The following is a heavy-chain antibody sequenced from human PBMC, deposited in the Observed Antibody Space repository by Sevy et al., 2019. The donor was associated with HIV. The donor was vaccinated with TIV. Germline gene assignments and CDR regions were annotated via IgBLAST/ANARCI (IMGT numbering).Heavy chain of an antibody. J-gene: IGHJ4*02. D-gene: IGHD3-22*01. V-gene: IGHV1-24*01. Sequence: APVKVSCEVSGYTLTQLSMHWVRQAPGKGLEWMGSFDPEDDEKIYAQKLQGRLTMTEDTSTDTAYMELSSLRSEDTAVYYCATTKDYYESSGDPFDYWGQGTLVTVSS. CDR1: GYTLTQLS. CDR2: FDPEDDEK. CDR3: ATTKDYYESSGDPFDY.